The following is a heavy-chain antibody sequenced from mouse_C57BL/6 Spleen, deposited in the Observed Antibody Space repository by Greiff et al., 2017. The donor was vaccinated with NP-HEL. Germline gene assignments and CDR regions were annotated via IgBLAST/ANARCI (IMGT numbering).Heavy chain of an antibody. CDR1: GYTFTDYY. V-gene: IGHV1-76*01. CDR2: IYPGSGNT. J-gene: IGHJ2*01. CDR3: ARRDYEGFDY. D-gene: IGHD1-1*01. Sequence: QVQLQQSGAELVRPGASVKLSCKASGYTFTDYYINWVKQRPGQGLEWIARIYPGSGNTYYNEKFKGKATLTAEKSSSTAYMQLSSLTSEDSAVYFCARRDYEGFDYWGQGTTLTVSS.